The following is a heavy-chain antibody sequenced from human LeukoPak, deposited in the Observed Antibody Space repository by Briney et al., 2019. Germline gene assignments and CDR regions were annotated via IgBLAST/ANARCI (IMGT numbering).Heavy chain of an antibody. CDR3: AKAGGGYCSSTSCERHPFDY. D-gene: IGHD2-2*01. V-gene: IGHV3-48*03. CDR2: ISSSGSTI. CDR1: GFTFSSYE. J-gene: IGHJ4*02. Sequence: PGGSLRLSCAASGFTFSSYEMNWVRQAPGKGLEWVSYISSSGSTIYYADSVKGRFTISRDNAKNSLYLQMNSLRAEDTAVYYCAKAGGGYCSSTSCERHPFDYWGQGTLVTVSS.